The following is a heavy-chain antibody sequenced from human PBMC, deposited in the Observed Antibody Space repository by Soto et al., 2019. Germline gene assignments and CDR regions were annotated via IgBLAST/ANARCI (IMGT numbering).Heavy chain of an antibody. J-gene: IGHJ6*02. CDR2: IIPILGIA. V-gene: IGHV1-69*02. CDR1: GGTFSSYT. CDR3: ARARQLERTTGNYGMDV. D-gene: IGHD1-1*01. Sequence: QVQLVQSGAEVKKPGSSVKVSCKASGGTFSSYTISWVRQAPGQGLEWMGRIIPILGIANYAQKFQGRVTITADKSTSTAYMELSSLRSEDTAVYYCARARQLERTTGNYGMDVWGQGTTVTVSS.